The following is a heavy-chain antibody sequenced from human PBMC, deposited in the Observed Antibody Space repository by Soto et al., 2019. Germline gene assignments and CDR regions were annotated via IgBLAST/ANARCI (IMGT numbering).Heavy chain of an antibody. J-gene: IGHJ4*02. CDR2: IWSDGNNK. D-gene: IGHD1-1*01. CDR3: VRGDNWNDEASDY. CDR1: GFMFSNHG. Sequence: QVQLVESGGGVVQPGRSLRLSCAASGFMFSNHGMHWVRQAPGKGLAWVAVIWSDGNNKYYGDSVKGRFTISRDNSKNTVYLQMDSLRAEDTAVYYCVRGDNWNDEASDYWGQGTLVTVSS. V-gene: IGHV3-33*01.